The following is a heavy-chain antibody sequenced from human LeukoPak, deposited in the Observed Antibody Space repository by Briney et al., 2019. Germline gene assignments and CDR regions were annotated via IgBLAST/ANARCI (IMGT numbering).Heavy chain of an antibody. V-gene: IGHV1-2*02. CDR2: INPNSGGT. D-gene: IGHD3-10*01. Sequence: GASVKVSCKVSGYTLTELSMHWVRQAPGQGLEWMGWINPNSGGTNYAQKFQGRVTMTRDTSISTAYMELSRLRSDDTAVYYCARLTKNDSGSYRFGKKKRGYMDVWGKGTTVTISS. CDR1: GYTLTELS. J-gene: IGHJ6*03. CDR3: ARLTKNDSGSYRFGKKKRGYMDV.